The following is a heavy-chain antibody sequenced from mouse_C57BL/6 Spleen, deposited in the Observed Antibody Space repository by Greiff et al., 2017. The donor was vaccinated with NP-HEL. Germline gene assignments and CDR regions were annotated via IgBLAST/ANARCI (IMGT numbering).Heavy chain of an antibody. CDR3: ARSTAQATWGDY. V-gene: IGHV1-26*01. Sequence: EVQLQQSGPELVKPGASVKISCKASGYTFTDYYMNWVKQSHGKSLEWIGDINPNNGGTSYNQKFKGKATLTVDKSSSTAYMELRSLTSEDSAVYYCARSTAQATWGDYWGQGTSVTVSS. D-gene: IGHD3-2*02. CDR2: INPNNGGT. CDR1: GYTFTDYY. J-gene: IGHJ4*01.